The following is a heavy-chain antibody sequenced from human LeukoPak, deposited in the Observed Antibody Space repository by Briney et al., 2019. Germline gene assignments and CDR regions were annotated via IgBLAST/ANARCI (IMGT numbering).Heavy chain of an antibody. V-gene: IGHV2-5*01. CDR2: IYWNDDK. D-gene: IGHD6-6*01. Sequence: SGPTLVNPTQTLTLTCTFSGFSLRTRGEGVGWIRQPPGKALEWLSLIYWNDDKRYSPAMKSRSTITKDNTQTQGVLTMTNMDPVDTATYYCAHSEYSSSVGFDPWGQGTLVTVSS. J-gene: IGHJ5*02. CDR1: GFSLRTRGEG. CDR3: AHSEYSSSVGFDP.